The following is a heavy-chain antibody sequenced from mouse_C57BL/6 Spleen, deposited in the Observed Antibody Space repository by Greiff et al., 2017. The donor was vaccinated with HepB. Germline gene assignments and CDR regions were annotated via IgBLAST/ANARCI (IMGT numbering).Heavy chain of an antibody. CDR1: GYTFTSYW. CDR3: ARSRAYYSNPYAMDY. D-gene: IGHD2-5*01. CDR2: IHPNSGST. J-gene: IGHJ4*01. Sequence: QVQLQQPGAELVKPGASVKLSCKASGYTFTSYWMHWVKQRPGQGLEWIGMIHPNSGSTNYNEKFKSKATLTVDKSSSTAYMQLSSLTSEDSAVYYCARSRAYYSNPYAMDYWGQGTSVTVSS. V-gene: IGHV1-64*01.